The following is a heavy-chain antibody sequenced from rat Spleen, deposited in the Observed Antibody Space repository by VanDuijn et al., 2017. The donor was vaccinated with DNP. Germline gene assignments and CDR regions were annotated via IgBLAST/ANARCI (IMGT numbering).Heavy chain of an antibody. D-gene: IGHD4-3*01. Sequence: EVQLVESGGGLVQPGNSLKLSCAASGFTFSDYAMAWVRQSPKKGLEWVATIIYDGSATYYRDSVKGRFIISRDNAKTTLYLQMNSLRSEDMATYYCARWNSDYWGFAYWGQGTLVTVSS. CDR1: GFTFSDYA. CDR2: IIYDGSAT. V-gene: IGHV5-17*01. CDR3: ARWNSDYWGFAY. J-gene: IGHJ3*01.